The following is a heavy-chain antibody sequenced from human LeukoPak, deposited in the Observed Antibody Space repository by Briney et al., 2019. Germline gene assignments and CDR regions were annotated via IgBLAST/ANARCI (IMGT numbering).Heavy chain of an antibody. CDR2: IKCDSGGT. Sequence: GNSVKVSCKASGYTFTAYYMHWVRQSPGQGLEWMGWIKCDSGGTEYSRNYRGRVTMTRDTSISTAYMELTRLTSDDTAVYYWAAGAAFDSWGQGTQVTVSS. CDR3: AAGAAFDS. CDR1: GYTFTAYY. V-gene: IGHV1-2*02. J-gene: IGHJ4*02. D-gene: IGHD6-13*01.